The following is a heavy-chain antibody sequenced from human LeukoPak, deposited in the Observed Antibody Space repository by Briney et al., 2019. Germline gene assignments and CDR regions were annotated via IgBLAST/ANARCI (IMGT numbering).Heavy chain of an antibody. CDR2: INHSGST. Sequence: SETLSLTCAVYGGSFSGYYWSWIRQPPGKGLEWIGEINHSGSTNYNPSLKSRVTISVDTSKNQFSLKLSSVTAADTAVYYCASGLEQDAFDIWGQGTMVTVSS. CDR3: ASGLEQDAFDI. J-gene: IGHJ3*02. D-gene: IGHD1/OR15-1a*01. V-gene: IGHV4-34*01. CDR1: GGSFSGYY.